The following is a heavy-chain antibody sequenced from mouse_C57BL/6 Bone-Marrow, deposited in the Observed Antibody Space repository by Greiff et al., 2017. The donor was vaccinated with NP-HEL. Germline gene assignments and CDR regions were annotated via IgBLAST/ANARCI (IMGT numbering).Heavy chain of an antibody. J-gene: IGHJ4*01. CDR3: ARPYYGAYAMDY. Sequence: QVQLQQSGAELMKPGASVKLSCKATGYTFTGYWIEWVKQRPGHGLEWIGEILPGSGSTNSNEKFKGKATFTADTSSNTAYMQLSSLTTEDSAIYYCARPYYGAYAMDYWGQGTSVTVSS. V-gene: IGHV1-9*01. D-gene: IGHD2-10*01. CDR1: GYTFTGYW. CDR2: ILPGSGST.